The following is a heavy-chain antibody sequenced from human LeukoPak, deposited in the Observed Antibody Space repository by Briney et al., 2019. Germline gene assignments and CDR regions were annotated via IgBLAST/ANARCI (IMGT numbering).Heavy chain of an antibody. D-gene: IGHD1-26*01. V-gene: IGHV5-51*01. Sequence: GESLKISCKASGSSFTDYWIAWVRQTPGIGLEWMGIIYPGDSDTSYSPSFRGQVTISADKSITAAYLQWSSLKASDTGIYYCARSGSLGAFDIWGQGTLVTVSS. CDR3: ARSGSLGAFDI. J-gene: IGHJ3*02. CDR1: GSSFTDYW. CDR2: IYPGDSDT.